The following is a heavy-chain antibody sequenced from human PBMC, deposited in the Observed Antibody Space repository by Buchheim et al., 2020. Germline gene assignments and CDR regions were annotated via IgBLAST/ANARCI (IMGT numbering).Heavy chain of an antibody. CDR1: GGTFSSYA. V-gene: IGHV1-69*01. CDR2: IIPILGTA. D-gene: IGHD6-6*01. Sequence: QVQLVQSGAEVKKPGSSVKVSCKASGGTFSSYAISWVRQAPGQGLEWMGGIIPILGTANYAQKFQGRVTITADESTSTAYMELSSLRSEDTAVYYCARGSLYSSSEGGPGYYYYYMDVWGKGTT. J-gene: IGHJ6*03. CDR3: ARGSLYSSSEGGPGYYYYYMDV.